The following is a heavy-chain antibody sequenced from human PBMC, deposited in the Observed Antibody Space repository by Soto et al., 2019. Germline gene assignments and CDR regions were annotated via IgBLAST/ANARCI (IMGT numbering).Heavy chain of an antibody. J-gene: IGHJ3*02. CDR3: ARTNDFWSGTLRHDAFDI. CDR2: FYSSGST. CDR1: GGSVSSGSYY. Sequence: QVQLQESGPGLVKPSETLSLTCAVSGGSVSSGSYYWSWIRQPPGKGLEWIGSFYSSGSTSYNPSLESRVXXXVXXSKNQFSLKLSSVTAADTAVYYCARTNDFWSGTLRHDAFDIWGQGTTVTVSS. D-gene: IGHD3-3*01. V-gene: IGHV4-61*01.